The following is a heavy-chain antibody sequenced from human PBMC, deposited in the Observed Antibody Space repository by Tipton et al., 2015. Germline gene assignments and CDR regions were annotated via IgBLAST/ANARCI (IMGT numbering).Heavy chain of an antibody. CDR3: AVPMTHGNDAFDI. V-gene: IGHV4-59*01. D-gene: IGHD2-2*01. Sequence: TLSLTCTVSGGSISTYYWSWIRQPPGKGLEWIGYIHYTGSTTSNPALKSRVTVSVDTSENQFSLRLSSVTAADTAMYYCAVPMTHGNDAFDIWGQGTMVPVSS. CDR2: IHYTGST. J-gene: IGHJ3*02. CDR1: GGSISTYY.